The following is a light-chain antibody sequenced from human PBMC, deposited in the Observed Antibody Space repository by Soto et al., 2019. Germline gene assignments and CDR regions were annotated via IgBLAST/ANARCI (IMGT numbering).Light chain of an antibody. V-gene: IGKV3-15*01. CDR1: QSVSSN. J-gene: IGKJ4*01. CDR2: GAS. CDR3: QQYHHWPPLT. Sequence: EIVMTQSPATLSVSPGERATLSCRASQSVSSNLAWYQQKPGQAPRLLIYGASTRATGIPARFSGSGSGTEFTLTLSSLQSGDSAVYYCQQYHHWPPLTFGGGTKVEIK.